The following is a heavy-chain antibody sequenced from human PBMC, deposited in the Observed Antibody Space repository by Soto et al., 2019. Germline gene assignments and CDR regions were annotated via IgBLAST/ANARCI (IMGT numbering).Heavy chain of an antibody. J-gene: IGHJ6*02. Sequence: ASVKVSCKASGYTFTSYGISWVRQAPGQGLEWMGWISAYNGNTNYAQKLQGRVTMTTDTSTSTAYMELRSLRSDDTAVYYCARLYSNFDRYYYYGMDVWGQGTTVTVSS. V-gene: IGHV1-18*01. CDR2: ISAYNGNT. CDR3: ARLYSNFDRYYYYGMDV. CDR1: GYTFTSYG. D-gene: IGHD4-4*01.